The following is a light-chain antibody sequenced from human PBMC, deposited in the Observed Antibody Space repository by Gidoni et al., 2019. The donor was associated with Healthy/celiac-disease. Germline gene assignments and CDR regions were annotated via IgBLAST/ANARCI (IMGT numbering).Light chain of an antibody. J-gene: IGKJ1*01. Sequence: RVTITCRASQSISSWLAWYQQKPGKAPKLLIYKASSLESGVPSRFSGSGSGTEFTLTISSLQPDDFATYYCQQYNSYPWTFGQGTKVEIK. V-gene: IGKV1-5*03. CDR1: QSISSW. CDR2: KAS. CDR3: QQYNSYPWT.